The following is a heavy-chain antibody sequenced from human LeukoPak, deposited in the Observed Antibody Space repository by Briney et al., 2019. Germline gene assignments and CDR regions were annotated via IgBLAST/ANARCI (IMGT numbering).Heavy chain of an antibody. J-gene: IGHJ4*02. Sequence: GRSLRLSCAASGFTFNNYALHWVRQAPGKGLEWVAVISHDGNNNYYADSVKGRFTISRDNSRNTLYLQINSLRTEDTAVYYCARGRATDYWGQGTLVTVSS. CDR3: ARGRATDY. V-gene: IGHV3-30*14. CDR1: GFTFNNYA. CDR2: ISHDGNNN.